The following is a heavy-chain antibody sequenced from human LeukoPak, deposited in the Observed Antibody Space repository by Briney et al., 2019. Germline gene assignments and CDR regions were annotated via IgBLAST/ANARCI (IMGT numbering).Heavy chain of an antibody. CDR1: GFTVSSNY. CDR2: ISGSGGST. D-gene: IGHD6-13*01. CDR3: AKELEQQLVNAGEDY. V-gene: IGHV3-23*01. J-gene: IGHJ4*02. Sequence: GGSLRLSCAASGFTVSSNYMSWVRQGPGKGLEWVSAISGSGGSTYYADSVKGRFTISRDNSKNTLYLQMNSLRAEDTAVYYCAKELEQQLVNAGEDYWGQGTLVTVSS.